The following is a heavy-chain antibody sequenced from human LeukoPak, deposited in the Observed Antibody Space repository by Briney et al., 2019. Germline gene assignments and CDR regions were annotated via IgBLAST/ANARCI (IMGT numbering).Heavy chain of an antibody. CDR2: IYSGGST. CDR3: ARLGYGAHFDY. J-gene: IGHJ4*02. D-gene: IGHD4-17*01. CDR1: GFTVSSNY. Sequence: GGSLRLSCAASGFTVSSNYMSWVRQAPGKGLEWVSVIYSGGSTYYADSVKGRFTISRDNSKNTLYLQMNSLRAEDTAVYYCARLGYGAHFDYWGQGTLVIVSS. V-gene: IGHV3-53*01.